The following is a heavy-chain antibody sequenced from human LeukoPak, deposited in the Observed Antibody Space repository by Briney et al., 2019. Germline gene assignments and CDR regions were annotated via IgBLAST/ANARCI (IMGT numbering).Heavy chain of an antibody. Sequence: GGSLRLSCAASGFTFSDHYMDWVRQAPGKGLEWVGRTTNKANSYTTQYAASVKGRFTISRDDSKNSLYLQMNSLKTEDTAVYYCARARTIWGDYEYYFDYWGQGTLVTVSS. CDR2: TTNKANSYTT. J-gene: IGHJ4*02. D-gene: IGHD4-17*01. CDR3: ARARTIWGDYEYYFDY. CDR1: GFTFSDHY. V-gene: IGHV3-72*01.